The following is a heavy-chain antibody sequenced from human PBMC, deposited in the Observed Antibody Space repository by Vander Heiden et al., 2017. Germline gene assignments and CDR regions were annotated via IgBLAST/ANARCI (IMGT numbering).Heavy chain of an antibody. Sequence: QVQMVASGGGVVQPGRSLRVSCVGSGFPLRLFCMHWVRQAPGKGLEWLAVISDDGNNKCYAESVKGRFTISRDNSKNMVFLEMESLTVEDTAMYYCARTKYNWNEADALNVWGQGTMVTVSS. J-gene: IGHJ3*01. D-gene: IGHD1-1*01. V-gene: IGHV3-30*03. CDR3: ARTKYNWNEADALNV. CDR2: ISDDGNNK. CDR1: GFPLRLFC.